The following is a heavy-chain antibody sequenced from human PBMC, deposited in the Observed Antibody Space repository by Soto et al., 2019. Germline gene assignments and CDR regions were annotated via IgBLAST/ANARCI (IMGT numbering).Heavy chain of an antibody. D-gene: IGHD3-10*01. CDR2: ISYDGSDK. CDR1: GFTFSSYG. J-gene: IGHJ4*02. V-gene: IGHV3-30*18. Sequence: GGSLRLSCAASGFTFSSYGMHWVRQAPGKGLEWVAVISYDGSDKYYVDSVKGRFTISRDNSKNTLYLQMNSLRAEDTAVYYCAKDIYASGSTIDYWGQGTLVTVSS. CDR3: AKDIYASGSTIDY.